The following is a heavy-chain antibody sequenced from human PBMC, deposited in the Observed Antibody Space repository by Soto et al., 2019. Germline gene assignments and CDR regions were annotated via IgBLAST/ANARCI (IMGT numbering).Heavy chain of an antibody. V-gene: IGHV3-30*04. D-gene: IGHD4-17*01. CDR1: GFTFSSYA. J-gene: IGHJ4*02. Sequence: SLRLYCAASGFTFSSYAMSWVRQAPAKGLEWVSVITGDGSSKYYADSVEGRFTISRDNSRNTLYLQMNSLRTEDTAVYYCAKGVRRRDYSVDYFDFCGEGALVTVSS. CDR2: ITGDGSSK. CDR3: AKGVRRRDYSVDYFDF.